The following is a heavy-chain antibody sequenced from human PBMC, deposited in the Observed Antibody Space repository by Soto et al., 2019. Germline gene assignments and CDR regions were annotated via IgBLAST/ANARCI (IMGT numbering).Heavy chain of an antibody. CDR3: VRYTVTTPIDY. CDR1: GFTFSSYA. Sequence: EVQLLESGGGLVQPGGSLRLSCAASGFTFSSYAMSWVRQAPGKGLEWVSGIGGRAINIYYADSVKGRFTISRDNSKNTLYLQMNSLKTDDTAVYYCVRYTVTTPIDYWGQGTLVTVSS. CDR2: IGGRAINI. J-gene: IGHJ4*02. V-gene: IGHV3-23*01. D-gene: IGHD4-17*01.